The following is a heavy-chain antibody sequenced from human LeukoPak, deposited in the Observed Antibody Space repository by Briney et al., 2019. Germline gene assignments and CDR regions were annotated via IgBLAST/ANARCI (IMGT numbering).Heavy chain of an antibody. D-gene: IGHD3-10*01. CDR1: GYAFTSYG. V-gene: IGHV1-18*03. J-gene: IGHJ5*02. Sequence: ASVKVSCKASGYAFTSYGISWVRQAPGQGLEWMGWISAYNGNTNYAQKLQGRVTITRDTSASTAYMELSSLRSEDMAVYYCARDAGAMVRGVNHWFDPWGQGTLVTVSS. CDR2: ISAYNGNT. CDR3: ARDAGAMVRGVNHWFDP.